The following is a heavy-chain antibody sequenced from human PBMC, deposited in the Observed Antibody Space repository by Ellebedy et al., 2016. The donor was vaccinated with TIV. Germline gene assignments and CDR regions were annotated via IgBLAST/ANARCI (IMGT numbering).Heavy chain of an antibody. Sequence: AASVKVSCKASGYTFTGYYIHWVRQAPGQGLEWMGWINPKNGGTNYAQKFQGRVTMTRDTSISIAYMELSWLRSDDMAVYYCARDGACGGDCYGDNYWGQGSLVTVSS. D-gene: IGHD2-21*02. CDR1: GYTFTGYY. J-gene: IGHJ4*02. V-gene: IGHV1-2*02. CDR3: ARDGACGGDCYGDNY. CDR2: INPKNGGT.